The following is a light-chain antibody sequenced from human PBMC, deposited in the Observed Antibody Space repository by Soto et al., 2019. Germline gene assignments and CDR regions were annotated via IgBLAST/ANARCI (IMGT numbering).Light chain of an antibody. V-gene: IGLV2-11*01. CDR3: CSYAGTYTRV. J-gene: IGLJ1*01. Sequence: QSVLTQPRSVSGSPGQSVTMSCTRTSSDVANYKYVSWYQQHPGKAPKLMIYDVNKRPSGVPYRFSGSESGNTASLTISGLQAEDEADYYCCSYAGTYTRVFGTGTKVTVL. CDR1: SSDVANYKY. CDR2: DVN.